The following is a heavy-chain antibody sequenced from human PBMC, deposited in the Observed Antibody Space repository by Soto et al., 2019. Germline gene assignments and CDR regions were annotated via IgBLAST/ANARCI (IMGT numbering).Heavy chain of an antibody. CDR1: GGSISSGGYY. CDR3: ARGLTQWLAHFDY. D-gene: IGHD6-19*01. Sequence: SETLSLTCTVSGGSISSGGYYWSWIRQHPGKGLEWIGYICYSGSTYYNPSLKSRVTISVDTSKNQFSLKLSSVTAADTAVYYCARGLTQWLAHFDYWGQGTLVTVSS. J-gene: IGHJ4*02. CDR2: ICYSGST. V-gene: IGHV4-31*03.